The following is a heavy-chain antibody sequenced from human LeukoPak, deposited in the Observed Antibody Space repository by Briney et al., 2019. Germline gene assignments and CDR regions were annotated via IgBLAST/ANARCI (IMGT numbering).Heavy chain of an antibody. J-gene: IGHJ6*02. CDR2: ISYDGSNK. Sequence: GGSLRLSCAPSGFTFSSYGMHWVRQAPGKGLEWVAVISYDGSNKYYADSVKGRFTISRDNSKNTLYLQMNSLRAEDTAVYYCAKESRYGPYYYYGMDVWGQGTTVTVSS. D-gene: IGHD4-17*01. CDR1: GFTFSSYG. V-gene: IGHV3-30*18. CDR3: AKESRYGPYYYYGMDV.